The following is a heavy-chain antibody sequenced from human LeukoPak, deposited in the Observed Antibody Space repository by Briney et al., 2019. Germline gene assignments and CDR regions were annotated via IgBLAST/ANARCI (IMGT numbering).Heavy chain of an antibody. Sequence: SVKVSCKASGYTFTSYGISWVRPAPGQGLEWMGRIIPMLGISNNAQKFQGRVTITADKSTSTAYMEPSSLRSEDTAVYYCARDSAANWGSDYWGQGTLVTVSS. CDR2: IIPMLGIS. D-gene: IGHD7-27*01. CDR3: ARDSAANWGSDY. V-gene: IGHV1-69*04. J-gene: IGHJ4*02. CDR1: GYTFTSYG.